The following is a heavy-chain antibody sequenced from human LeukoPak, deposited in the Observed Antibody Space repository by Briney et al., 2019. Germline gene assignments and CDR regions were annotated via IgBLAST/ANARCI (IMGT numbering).Heavy chain of an antibody. V-gene: IGHV3-23*01. J-gene: IGHJ4*02. CDR3: AKDVGKWESLHFFDY. CDR2: ISGSGAST. Sequence: GGSLRLSCLTSGFTFSTNAMSWVRQAPGKGLEWISGISGSGASTYYANSVTGRFTISRDNSRNTLYLQMNSLRGDDTAVYYCAKDVGKWESLHFFDYWGQGTLVTVSS. CDR1: GFTFSTNA. D-gene: IGHD1-26*01.